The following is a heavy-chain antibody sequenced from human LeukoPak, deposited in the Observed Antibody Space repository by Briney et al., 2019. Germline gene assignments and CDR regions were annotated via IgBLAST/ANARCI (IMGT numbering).Heavy chain of an antibody. CDR1: GFTFSSYE. V-gene: IGHV3-23*01. D-gene: IGHD1-26*01. J-gene: IGHJ4*02. CDR2: ISGSGVMT. Sequence: GGSLRLSCAASGFTFSSYEMNWVRQAPGKGLEWVATISGSGVMTYYADSVKGRFTVSGDNSKNTVYLQMSSLTAADTAVYYCAKDRSIGTYYTFDHWGQGTLVTVSS. CDR3: AKDRSIGTYYTFDH.